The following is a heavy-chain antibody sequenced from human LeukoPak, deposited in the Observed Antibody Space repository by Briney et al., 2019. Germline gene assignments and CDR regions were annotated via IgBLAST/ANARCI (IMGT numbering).Heavy chain of an antibody. CDR2: IYNSGSA. V-gene: IGHV4-59*01. Sequence: PSETLSLTCAVCDGSISSYYWNWIXQPPGXGLEWIGYIYNSGSAVYNPFPESRVTISVNLSKKPISIELTSVTAADTALYYCARDKSPYWYFDLWGRGTLVTVSS. CDR3: ARDKSPYWYFDL. J-gene: IGHJ2*01. CDR1: DGSISSYY.